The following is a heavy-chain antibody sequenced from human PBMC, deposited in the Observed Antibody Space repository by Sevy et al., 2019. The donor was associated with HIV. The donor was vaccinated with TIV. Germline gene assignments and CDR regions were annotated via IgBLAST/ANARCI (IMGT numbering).Heavy chain of an antibody. D-gene: IGHD1-26*01. Sequence: GGSLRLSCAASRFTFSNYWMSWVRQAPGKGLEWVANIKQDGCEKYYVDSVKGRFTISRDNAKNSLYLQMNSLRAEDTAVYYWAREGAISFIVGATTGAFDIWGLGTMVTVSS. CDR2: IKQDGCEK. J-gene: IGHJ3*02. CDR1: RFTFSNYW. CDR3: AREGAISFIVGATTGAFDI. V-gene: IGHV3-7*01.